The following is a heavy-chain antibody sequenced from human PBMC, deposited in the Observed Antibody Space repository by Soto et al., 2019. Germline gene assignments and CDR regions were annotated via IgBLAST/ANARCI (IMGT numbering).Heavy chain of an antibody. CDR1: GGSFSGYY. CDR2: INHSGSA. J-gene: IGHJ5*02. V-gene: IGHV4-34*01. CDR3: ARRARIVVVPAAIVGNWFDP. D-gene: IGHD2-2*02. Sequence: SETLSLTCAVYGGSFSGYYWSWIRQPPGKGLEWIGEINHSGSANYNPSLKSRVTISVDTSKNQFSLKLSPVTAADTAVYYCARRARIVVVPAAIVGNWFDPWGQGTLVTVSS.